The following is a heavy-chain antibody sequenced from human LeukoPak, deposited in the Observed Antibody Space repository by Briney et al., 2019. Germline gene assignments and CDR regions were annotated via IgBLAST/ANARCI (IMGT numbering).Heavy chain of an antibody. J-gene: IGHJ4*02. V-gene: IGHV3-7*01. CDR3: ASIPSRWRHFDY. D-gene: IGHD3-3*01. CDR1: GFTFSSHW. CDR2: IKQDGSEK. Sequence: PGGSLKLSCAASGFTFSSHWMSWVRQAPGKGLEWVANIKQDGSEKYYVDSVKGRFTISRDNAKSSLYLQMNSLRAEDTAVYYCASIPSRWRHFDYWGQGTLVTVSS.